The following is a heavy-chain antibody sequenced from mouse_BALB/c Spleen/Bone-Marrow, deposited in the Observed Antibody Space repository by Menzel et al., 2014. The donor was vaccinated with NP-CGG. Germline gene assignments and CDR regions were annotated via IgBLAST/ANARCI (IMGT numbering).Heavy chain of an antibody. J-gene: IGHJ4*01. CDR1: GFTFSSFG. D-gene: IGHD2-4*01. CDR3: ARKGAMITHYYAMDY. CDR2: ISNGSSTI. V-gene: IGHV5-17*02. Sequence: EVMLVESGGGLVQPGGSRKLSCAASGFTFSSFGMHWVRQAPEKGLEWVAYISNGSSTIYYADTVKGRFTISRDNRKNTLFLQMTSLRSEDTAMYYCARKGAMITHYYAMDYWGQGTSVTVSS.